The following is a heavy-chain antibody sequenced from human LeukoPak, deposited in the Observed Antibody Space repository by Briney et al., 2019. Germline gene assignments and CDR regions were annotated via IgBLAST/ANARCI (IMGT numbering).Heavy chain of an antibody. CDR2: INHSGST. D-gene: IGHD3-9*01. CDR3: ARGPPLRYFDWLLHSVDP. J-gene: IGHJ5*02. V-gene: IGHV4-34*01. CDR1: GGSFSGYY. Sequence: SETLSLTCAVYGGSFSGYYWGWIRQPPGKGLEWIGEINHSGSTNYNPSLKSRVTISVDTSKNQFSLKLSSVTAADTAVYYCARGPPLRYFDWLLHSVDPWGQGTLVTVSS.